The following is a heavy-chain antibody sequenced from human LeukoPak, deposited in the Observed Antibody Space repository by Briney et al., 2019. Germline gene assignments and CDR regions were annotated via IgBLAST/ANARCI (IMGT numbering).Heavy chain of an antibody. D-gene: IGHD6-6*01. V-gene: IGHV1-69*01. Sequence: ASVKVSCKASGGTFSSCAISWVRQAPGQGLEWMGGIIPIFGTANYAQKFQGRVTITADESTSTAYMELSSLRSEDTAVYYCARESIAAREYYYGMDVWGQGTTVTVSS. CDR3: ARESIAAREYYYGMDV. CDR1: GGTFSSCA. J-gene: IGHJ6*02. CDR2: IIPIFGTA.